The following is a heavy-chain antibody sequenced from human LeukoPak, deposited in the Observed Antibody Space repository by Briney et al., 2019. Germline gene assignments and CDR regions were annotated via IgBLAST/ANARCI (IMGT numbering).Heavy chain of an antibody. Sequence: GGSLRLSCADSGVTFSSDWMSWVGQAPGKGLEWVAHINPDGSEKYYVDSMKGRFTVSRDNTKNSLYLQMNSLRAEDTAVYYCARAGIQVSGSYVGTDDCFDIWGQGTLVTVSS. V-gene: IGHV3-7*01. CDR1: GVTFSSDW. D-gene: IGHD3-16*01. CDR2: INPDGSEK. CDR3: ARAGIQVSGSYVGTDDCFDI. J-gene: IGHJ3*02.